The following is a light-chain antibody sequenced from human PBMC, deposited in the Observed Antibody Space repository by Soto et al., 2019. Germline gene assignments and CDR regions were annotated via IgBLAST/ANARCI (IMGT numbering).Light chain of an antibody. Sequence: QSALTQPASVSGSPGQSITISCTGTSSDVGGYNYVSWYQQHPGKAPKLMIYDVSNRPSGVSNRFSGSKSGNTASLTISVLHAEDEADYYCSSYTSSSTGVFGTGTKLTVL. CDR1: SSDVGGYNY. J-gene: IGLJ1*01. V-gene: IGLV2-14*01. CDR3: SSYTSSSTGV. CDR2: DVS.